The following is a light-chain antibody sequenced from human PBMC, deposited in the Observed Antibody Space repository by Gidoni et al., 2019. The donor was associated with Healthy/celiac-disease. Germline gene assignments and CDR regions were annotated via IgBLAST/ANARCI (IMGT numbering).Light chain of an antibody. CDR1: QSISSY. CDR3: QQSYSTLIT. J-gene: IGKJ3*01. V-gene: IGKV1-39*01. CDR2: AAS. Sequence: DIQMTQSPSSLSASVGDRVTITCRASQSISSYLNWYQQKPGKAPKLLIYAASSLQSGVPSRFSGSGSGTDFTLTISSLQPEDFATYYCQQSYSTLITFXPGTKVDI.